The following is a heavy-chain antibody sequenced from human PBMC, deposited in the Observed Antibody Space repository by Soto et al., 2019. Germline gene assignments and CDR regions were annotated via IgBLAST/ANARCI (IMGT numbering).Heavy chain of an antibody. J-gene: IGHJ3*02. Sequence: PGGSLRLSCAVSGFTFSSYNMNWSLQAPGKGLEWVSSISSSSSYIYYADSVKGRFTISRDNARDSLYLQMNSLSAEDTAVYYYARDFRSGGGNGAFDIWGQGTMVTVSS. CDR3: ARDFRSGGGNGAFDI. CDR2: ISSSSSYI. V-gene: IGHV3-21*01. D-gene: IGHD2-15*01. CDR1: GFTFSSYN.